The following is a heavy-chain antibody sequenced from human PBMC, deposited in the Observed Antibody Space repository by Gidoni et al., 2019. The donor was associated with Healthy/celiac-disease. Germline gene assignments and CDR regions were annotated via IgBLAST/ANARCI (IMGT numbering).Heavy chain of an antibody. CDR2: IKQDGSET. Sequence: SSYWMSWVRQAPGKGLEWVANIKQDGSETYYVDSVKGRFTISRDNAKNSLYLQMNRLRAEDTAVYYCARDLPLWFGESGNWFDPWGQGTLVTVSS. V-gene: IGHV3-7*01. CDR3: ARDLPLWFGESGNWFDP. J-gene: IGHJ5*02. D-gene: IGHD3-10*01. CDR1: SSYW.